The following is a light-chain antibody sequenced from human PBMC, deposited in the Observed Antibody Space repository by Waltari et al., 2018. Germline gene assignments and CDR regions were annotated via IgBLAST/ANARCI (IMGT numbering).Light chain of an antibody. CDR1: SSDVGSYNL. CDR2: ECN. V-gene: IGLV2-23*01. Sequence: QSALTQPASVSGSPGQSITISCTGTSSDVGSYNLVPWYQQHPGKAPTVILYECNKRPSGVFARFPGSKSGNTASLTSAGLQAEDEADYYCCSYTGTTTPRLFGGGTKLTVL. J-gene: IGLJ3*02. CDR3: CSYTGTTTPRL.